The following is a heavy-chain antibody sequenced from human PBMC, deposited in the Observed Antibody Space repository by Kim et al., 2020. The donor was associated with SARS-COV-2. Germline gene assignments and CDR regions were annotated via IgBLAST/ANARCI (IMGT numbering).Heavy chain of an antibody. Sequence: GGSLRLSCAASGFTLSSYGMHWVRQAPGKGLEWVAVISYDGSNKYYADSVKGRFTISRDNSKNTLYLQMNSLRAQDTAVYYCAKGQCSSTTCYVDYWGQG. CDR1: GFTLSSYG. CDR2: ISYDGSNK. D-gene: IGHD2-2*01. J-gene: IGHJ4*02. CDR3: AKGQCSSTTCYVDY. V-gene: IGHV3-30*18.